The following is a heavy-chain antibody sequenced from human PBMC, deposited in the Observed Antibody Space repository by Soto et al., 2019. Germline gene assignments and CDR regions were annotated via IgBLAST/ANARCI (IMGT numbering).Heavy chain of an antibody. D-gene: IGHD5-18*01. CDR3: ARMTAMGTALDY. J-gene: IGHJ4*02. CDR1: GGSISSYY. CDR2: IYYSGST. V-gene: IGHV4-59*01. Sequence: SETLSLTCTVSGGSISSYYWSWIRQPPGKGLEWIGYIYYSGSTNYNPSLKSRVTISVDTSKNQFSLKLSSVTAADTAVYYCARMTAMGTALDYWGQGTLVTVSS.